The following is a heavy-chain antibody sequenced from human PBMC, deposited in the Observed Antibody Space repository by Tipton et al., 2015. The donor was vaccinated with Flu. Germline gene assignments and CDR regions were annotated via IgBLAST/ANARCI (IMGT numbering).Heavy chain of an antibody. CDR1: GGTFSSYA. D-gene: IGHD5-24*01. V-gene: IGHV1-69*06. CDR3: AREGNGYNLGGIRVGAFDI. J-gene: IGHJ3*02. CDR2: IIPMFGTP. Sequence: VQLVQSGAEVKKPGSSVKVSCKASGGTFSSYAITWVRQAPGQGHEWMGRIIPMFGTPHYAQKFQGRVTITADKSTSTAYMELSSLRSEDTAVYYCAREGNGYNLGGIRVGAFDIWGQGTMVTVSS.